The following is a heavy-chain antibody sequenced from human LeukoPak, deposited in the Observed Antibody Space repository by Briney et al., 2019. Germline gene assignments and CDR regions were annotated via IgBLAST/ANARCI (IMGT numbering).Heavy chain of an antibody. Sequence: GGSLRLSCAASGFTFNSFAMHWVRQAPGKGLEWVAVIWYGGSNKYYADSVKGRFTISRDNSKNTVYLQMNSLRAEDSAIYYCARPYGDYYFDYWGQGTLVTVSS. J-gene: IGHJ4*02. CDR1: GFTFNSFA. D-gene: IGHD4-17*01. V-gene: IGHV3-33*01. CDR3: ARPYGDYYFDY. CDR2: IWYGGSNK.